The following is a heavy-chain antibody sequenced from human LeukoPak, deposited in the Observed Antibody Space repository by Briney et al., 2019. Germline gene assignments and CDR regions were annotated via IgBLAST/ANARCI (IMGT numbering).Heavy chain of an antibody. D-gene: IGHD3-3*01. Sequence: PSETLSLTCTVSGGSISSSSYYWGWIRQPPGKGLEWIGSIYYSGSTYYNPSLKSRVTISVDTSKNQFSLKLSSVTAADTAVYYCASVVSAYCDFWSGYSFDYWGQGTLVTVSS. CDR3: ASVVSAYCDFWSGYSFDY. J-gene: IGHJ4*02. CDR2: IYYSGST. V-gene: IGHV4-39*01. CDR1: GGSISSSSYY.